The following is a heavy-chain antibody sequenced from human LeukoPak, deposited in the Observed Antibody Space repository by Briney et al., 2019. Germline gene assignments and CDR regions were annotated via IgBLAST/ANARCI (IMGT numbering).Heavy chain of an antibody. V-gene: IGHV3-30*03. D-gene: IGHD6-13*01. Sequence: GGSLRLSCAASGFTFSSYGMHWVRQAPGKGLEWVAVISYDGSNKYYADSVKGRFTISRDNSKNTLYLQMNNLRAEDTAVYYCASAAAMSAFDIWGQGTMVTVSS. CDR1: GFTFSSYG. J-gene: IGHJ3*02. CDR3: ASAAAMSAFDI. CDR2: ISYDGSNK.